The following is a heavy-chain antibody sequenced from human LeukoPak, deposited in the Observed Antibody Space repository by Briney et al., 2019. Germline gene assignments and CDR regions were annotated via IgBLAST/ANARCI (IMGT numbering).Heavy chain of an antibody. CDR1: GVSISSYY. V-gene: IGHV4-4*07. J-gene: IGHJ6*03. CDR3: ARDYRDIVVVPAAILYYYYMDV. CDR2: IYTSGST. D-gene: IGHD2-2*02. Sequence: PSETLSLTCTVSGVSISSYYWSWIRQPAGKGLEWIGRIYTSGSTNYNPSLKRRVTMSVDTSKNQFSLKLSSVTAADTAVYYCARDYRDIVVVPAAILYYYYMDVWGKGTTVTVSS.